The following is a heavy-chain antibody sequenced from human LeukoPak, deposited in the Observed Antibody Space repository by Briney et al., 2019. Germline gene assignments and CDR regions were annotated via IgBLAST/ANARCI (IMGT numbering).Heavy chain of an antibody. V-gene: IGHV5-10-1*01. J-gene: IGHJ6*04. D-gene: IGHD3-10*01. Sequence: GEPLKISCKGSVYSFTSYWISWVRQMPGKGLEGMERSDPSDSYTNYSPSFQGHVTISAAKSISTAYLQWSSLKASDTAMYYCARLRRDDSYYYYGMDVWGKGTTVTVSS. CDR1: VYSFTSYW. CDR3: ARLRRDDSYYYYGMDV. CDR2: SDPSDSYT.